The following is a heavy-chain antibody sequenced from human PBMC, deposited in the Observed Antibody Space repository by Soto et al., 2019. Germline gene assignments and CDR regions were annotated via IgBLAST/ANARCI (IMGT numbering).Heavy chain of an antibody. CDR2: IYYSGST. Sequence: SETLTLTCNVSGGSIISYYCSWIRQPPGKGLEWIGYIYYSGSTNYNPSLKSRVTISVDTSKNQFSLKLSSVTAADTAVYYRARNYGGDDFDYWGQGTLVTVSS. J-gene: IGHJ4*02. V-gene: IGHV4-59*01. CDR1: GGSIISYY. CDR3: ARNYGGDDFDY. D-gene: IGHD1-7*01.